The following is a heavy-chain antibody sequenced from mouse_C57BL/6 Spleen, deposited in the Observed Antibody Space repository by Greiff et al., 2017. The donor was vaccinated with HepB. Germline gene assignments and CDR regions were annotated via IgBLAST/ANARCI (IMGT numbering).Heavy chain of an antibody. D-gene: IGHD3-2*02. CDR3: ARTAQATNY. Sequence: VQLQQSGPGLVKPSQSLSLTCSVTGYSITSGYYWNWIRQFPGNKLEWMGYISYDGSNNYNPSLKNRISITRDTSKNQFFLKLNSVTTEDTATYYCARTAQATNYWGQGTTLTVSS. CDR2: ISYDGSN. CDR1: GYSITSGYY. J-gene: IGHJ2*01. V-gene: IGHV3-6*01.